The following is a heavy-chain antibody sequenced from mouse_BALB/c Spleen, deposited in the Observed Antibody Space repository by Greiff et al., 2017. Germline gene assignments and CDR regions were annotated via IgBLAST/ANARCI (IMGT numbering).Heavy chain of an antibody. V-gene: IGHV1-87*01. J-gene: IGHJ2*01. D-gene: IGHD2-4*01. CDR3: ARGRAIGLRPFDY. CDR1: GYTFTSYW. CDR2: IYPGDGDT. Sequence: VQLQQSGAELARPGASVKLSCKASGYTFTSYWMQWVKQRPGQGLEWIGAIYPGDGDTRYTQKFKGKATLTADKSSSTAYMQLSSLASEDSAVYYCARGRAIGLRPFDYWGQGTTLTVSS.